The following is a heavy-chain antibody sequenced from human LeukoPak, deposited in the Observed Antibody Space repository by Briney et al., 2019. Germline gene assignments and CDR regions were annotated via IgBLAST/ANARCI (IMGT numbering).Heavy chain of an antibody. D-gene: IGHD5-18*01. CDR2: IKEDGSDK. J-gene: IGHJ4*02. Sequence: PGGSVRLSCAASGFTFRSYWMSWVRQAPGKGREGVANIKEDGSDKYYVDSVKGRFTISRDNAKNSLYLQMNSLRVADTAVYYCARDDGIRTVDYWGQGALVTVSS. CDR1: GFTFRSYW. CDR3: ARDDGIRTVDY. V-gene: IGHV3-7*03.